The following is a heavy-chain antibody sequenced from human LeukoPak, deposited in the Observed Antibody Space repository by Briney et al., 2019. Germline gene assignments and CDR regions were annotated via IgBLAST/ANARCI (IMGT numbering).Heavy chain of an antibody. CDR3: ASEVVVAATFDY. J-gene: IGHJ4*02. CDR1: GFTVSSNY. V-gene: IGHV3-53*01. D-gene: IGHD2-15*01. CDR2: IYSGGST. Sequence: GGSLRLSCAASGFTVSSNYMSWVRQAPGTGLEWVSVIYSGGSTYYADSVKGRFTISRDNSKNTLYLHMNSLRAEDTAVYYCASEVVVAATFDYWGQGTLVTVSS.